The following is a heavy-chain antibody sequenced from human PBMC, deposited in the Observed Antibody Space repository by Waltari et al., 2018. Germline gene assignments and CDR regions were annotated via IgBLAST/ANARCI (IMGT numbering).Heavy chain of an antibody. CDR2: ISGSSSTI. Sequence: EVHLVESGGGLVQPGGSLRLSCAASGFTFSSYEMNWVRQAPGKGLEWSSYISGSSSTIYYADSVKGRCTISRDNAKNSVFLQMNSLRAEDTAVYYCARWYTSGWYFDYWGQGTLVTVSS. J-gene: IGHJ4*02. CDR3: ARWYTSGWYFDY. V-gene: IGHV3-48*03. D-gene: IGHD6-19*01. CDR1: GFTFSSYE.